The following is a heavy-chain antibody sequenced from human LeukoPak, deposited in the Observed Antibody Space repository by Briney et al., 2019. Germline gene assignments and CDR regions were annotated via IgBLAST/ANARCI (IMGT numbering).Heavy chain of an antibody. V-gene: IGHV3-48*03. D-gene: IGHD6-19*01. CDR1: GFTFSSYE. J-gene: IGHJ4*02. Sequence: PGGSLRLSCAASGFTFSSYEMNWVRQAPGKGLEWVSYISSSGSTIHYADSVKGRFTISRDNAKNSLYLQMNSLRAEDTALYYCARVSDISVAAYFDYWGQGTLVTVSS. CDR3: ARVSDISVAAYFDY. CDR2: ISSSGSTI.